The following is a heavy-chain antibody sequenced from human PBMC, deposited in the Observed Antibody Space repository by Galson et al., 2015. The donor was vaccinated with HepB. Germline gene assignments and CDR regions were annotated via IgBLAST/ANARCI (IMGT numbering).Heavy chain of an antibody. V-gene: IGHV1-18*01. D-gene: IGHD1-14*01. Sequence: SVKVSCKASGYNFMRYGISWVRQAPGQGLEWMGWISAYDGNTDYARKFQGRFTMTMDTSTSTAYMEWRSLISDDTAVYYCARYLNNLDFDHWAQGTLVTVSS. CDR1: GYNFMRYG. CDR3: ARYLNNLDFDH. CDR2: ISAYDGNT. J-gene: IGHJ4*02.